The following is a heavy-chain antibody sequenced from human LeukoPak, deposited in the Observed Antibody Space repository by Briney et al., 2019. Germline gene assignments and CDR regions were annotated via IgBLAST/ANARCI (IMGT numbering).Heavy chain of an antibody. J-gene: IGHJ4*02. V-gene: IGHV1-18*01. CDR2: ISAYNGNT. CDR3: ARSERDSSSWYGGYYFDY. D-gene: IGHD6-13*01. Sequence: GASVKVSCKVSGYTLTELSVHWVRQAPGQGLEWMGWISAYNGNTNYAQKLQGRVTMTTDTSTSTAYMELRSLGSDDTAVYYCARSERDSSSWYGGYYFDYWGQGTLVTVSS. CDR1: GYTLTELS.